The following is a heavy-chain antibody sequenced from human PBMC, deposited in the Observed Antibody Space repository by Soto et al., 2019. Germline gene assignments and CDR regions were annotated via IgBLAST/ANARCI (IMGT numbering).Heavy chain of an antibody. CDR1: GFTFSSFA. V-gene: IGHV3-23*01. J-gene: IGHJ4*02. CDR2: ISGSGDGT. CDR3: AGPGYSSQDY. D-gene: IGHD5-18*01. Sequence: GGSLRLSCAAYGFTFSSFALSWVRQAPGKGLEWVSAISGSGDGTDYADSVKGRFTISRDNSKNTLYLQMNSLRAEDTAVYYCAGPGYSSQDYWGQGALVTVSS.